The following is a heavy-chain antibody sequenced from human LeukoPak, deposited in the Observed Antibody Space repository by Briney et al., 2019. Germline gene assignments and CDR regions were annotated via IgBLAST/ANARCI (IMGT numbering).Heavy chain of an antibody. CDR1: GFTFSDYY. CDR2: ISGSGGST. J-gene: IGHJ4*02. Sequence: QPGGSLRLSCAASGFTFSDYYMSWIRQAPGKGLEWVSAISGSGGSTYYADSVKGRFTISRDNSKNTLYLQMNSLRAEDTAVYYCAIQNDDFWSGSFDYWGQGTLVTVSS. CDR3: AIQNDDFWSGSFDY. D-gene: IGHD3-3*01. V-gene: IGHV3-23*01.